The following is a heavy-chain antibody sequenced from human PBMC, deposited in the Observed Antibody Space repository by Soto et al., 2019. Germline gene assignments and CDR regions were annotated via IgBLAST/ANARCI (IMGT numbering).Heavy chain of an antibody. Sequence: VVLLSHSCVASGGPFNGHVSSWISKTQGKWLEWVSSISRGSDYIYYRDSVKGRFTIARDNAKNSVFLQMNSLRVEDTAVYFCASAMYAYGFFAFWGQRTLVPGSS. J-gene: IGHJ4*02. CDR2: ISRGSDYI. D-gene: IGHD4-17*01. V-gene: IGHV3-21*01. CDR1: GGPFNGHV. CDR3: ASAMYAYGFFAF.